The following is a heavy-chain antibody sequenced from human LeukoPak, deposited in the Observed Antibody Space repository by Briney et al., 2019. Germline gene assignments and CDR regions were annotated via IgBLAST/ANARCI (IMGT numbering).Heavy chain of an antibody. CDR1: GYSISSGHY. CDR2: IYHGETT. CDR3: ARRAGTTVTHRGYFQH. J-gene: IGHJ1*01. V-gene: IGHV4-38-2*02. Sequence: PSETLSLTCTVSGYSISSGHYWGWIRQPPGKGLEWIGSIYHGETTYYNPSLKSRVTISVDTSKNQFSLKLSSVTAADTAVYYCARRAGTTVTHRGYFQHWGQGTLVTVSS. D-gene: IGHD4-17*01.